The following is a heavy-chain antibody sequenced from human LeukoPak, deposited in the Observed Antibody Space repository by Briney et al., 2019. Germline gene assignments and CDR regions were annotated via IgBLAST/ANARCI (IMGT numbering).Heavy chain of an antibody. CDR3: ARERRPTNYYDSSGYLRRRDWFDP. J-gene: IGHJ5*02. D-gene: IGHD3-22*01. Sequence: GGSLRLSCAASGFTFSSYEMNWVRQAPGKGLEWVSYISSSGSTIYYADSVKGRFTISRDNAKNSLYLQMNSLRAEDTAVYYCARERRPTNYYDSSGYLRRRDWFDPWGQGTLVTVSS. CDR2: ISSSGSTI. CDR1: GFTFSSYE. V-gene: IGHV3-48*03.